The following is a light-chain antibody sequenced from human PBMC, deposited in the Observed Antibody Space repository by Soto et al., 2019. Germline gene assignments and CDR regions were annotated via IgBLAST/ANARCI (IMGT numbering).Light chain of an antibody. J-gene: IGKJ4*01. CDR2: QAS. V-gene: IGKV1-5*03. CDR3: QQYISFPLS. Sequence: DIQMTQSPSTRSASIGDRVTIACRASQSISVWLAWYRQKPGQAPEVLISQASTLGRGVPSRFSGRGSGTEFTLSISSLQPDDAATYYCQQYISFPLSLGGGTKVDIK. CDR1: QSISVW.